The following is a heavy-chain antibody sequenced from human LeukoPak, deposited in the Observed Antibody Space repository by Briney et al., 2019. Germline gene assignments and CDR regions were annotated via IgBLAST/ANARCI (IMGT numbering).Heavy chain of an antibody. V-gene: IGHV4-59*01. J-gene: IGHJ4*02. D-gene: IGHD5-24*01. CDR2: IHNSGTT. CDR3: ARIDFRDGYNLGFDY. CDR1: DRSISNYY. Sequence: SETLSLTCTVSDRSISNYYWRWIRQPPGNGLEWIGYIHNSGTTNYNPSLKSRVTISVDTSKNQISLKVTSVTAADTAVYYCARIDFRDGYNLGFDYWGQGTLVTVSS.